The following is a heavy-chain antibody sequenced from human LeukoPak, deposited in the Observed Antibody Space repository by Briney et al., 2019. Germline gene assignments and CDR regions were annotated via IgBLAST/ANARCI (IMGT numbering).Heavy chain of an antibody. CDR2: IYYSGST. CDR3: ARHAARLVGYYGMDV. J-gene: IGHJ6*02. Sequence: SETLSLTCTVSGGSISSYYWSWIRQPPGKGLEWIGYIYYSGSTNYNPSLKSRVTISVDTSKNQFSLKLGSVTAADTAVYYCARHAARLVGYYGMDVWGQGTTVTVSS. CDR1: GGSISSYY. V-gene: IGHV4-59*08. D-gene: IGHD6-19*01.